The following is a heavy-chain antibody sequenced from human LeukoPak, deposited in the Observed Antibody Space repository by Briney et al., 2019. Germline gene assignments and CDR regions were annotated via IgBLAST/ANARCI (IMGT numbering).Heavy chain of an antibody. V-gene: IGHV3-23*01. CDR2: IGGGDT. CDR3: AKDGQSFNSMYDYFDS. Sequence: GGSLRLSCAASGFTFNDYYMSWIRQAPGKGLEWVSSIGGGDTHYADSVKGRFTISRDDSRSTVDLQMSSLRAEDTAVYYCAKDGQSFNSMYDYFDSWGQGTLVTVSS. CDR1: GFTFNDYY. J-gene: IGHJ4*02. D-gene: IGHD2-8*01.